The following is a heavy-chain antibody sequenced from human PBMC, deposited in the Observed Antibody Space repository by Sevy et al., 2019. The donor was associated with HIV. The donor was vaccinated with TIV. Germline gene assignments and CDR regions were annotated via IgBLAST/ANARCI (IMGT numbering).Heavy chain of an antibody. D-gene: IGHD3-10*01. CDR2: MNPNSGET. V-gene: IGHV1-8*01. Sequence: ASVKVSCKASGYTFTNYEINWVRQATGQGLEWMGRMNPNSGETGYAPQFHGRVTMTRNTSLKIAYMELSSLTSEDTAVYYCARDEQRPYYYGSGNMGHWGQGTLVTVSS. J-gene: IGHJ4*02. CDR3: ARDEQRPYYYGSGNMGH. CDR1: GYTFTNYE.